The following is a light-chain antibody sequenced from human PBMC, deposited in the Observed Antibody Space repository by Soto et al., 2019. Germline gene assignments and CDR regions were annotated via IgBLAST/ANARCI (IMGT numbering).Light chain of an antibody. CDR2: AAS. V-gene: IGKV1-39*01. CDR3: QQSYSTPWT. CDR1: QSISSY. J-gene: IGKJ1*01. Sequence: DIQMTQSPSSLSACVGDRVTITCRASQSISSYLNWYQQKPGKAPKLLIYAASSLQSGVPSRFSGSGSGTDFTLTISSPQTEDFATYYCQQSYSTPWTFGQGTKVEIK.